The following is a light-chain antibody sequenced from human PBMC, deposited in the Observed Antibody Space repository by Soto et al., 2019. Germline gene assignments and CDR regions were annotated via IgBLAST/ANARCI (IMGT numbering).Light chain of an antibody. Sequence: EIVLTQSPGTLSLSPGERATLSCRASQSVSSTYLIWYQQKPGQAPRLLIYDASKRATGIPARFSGSGFGTDYTLTISSLEPEDFAVYYCQQRSKWRAFGQGTKVDIK. CDR3: QQRSKWRA. V-gene: IGKV3-11*01. CDR1: QSVSSTY. CDR2: DAS. J-gene: IGKJ1*01.